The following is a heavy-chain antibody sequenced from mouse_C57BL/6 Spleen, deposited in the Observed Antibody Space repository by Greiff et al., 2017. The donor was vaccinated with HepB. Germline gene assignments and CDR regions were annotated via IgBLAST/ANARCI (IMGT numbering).Heavy chain of an antibody. J-gene: IGHJ3*01. V-gene: IGHV5-6*01. D-gene: IGHD2-4*01. CDR3: ARPDYDYSSWFAY. CDR1: GFTFSSYG. CDR2: ISSGGSYT. Sequence: EVQGVESGGDLVKPGGSLKLSCAASGFTFSSYGMSWVRQTPDKRLEWVATISSGGSYTYYPDSVKGRFTISRDNAKNTLYLQMSSLKSEDTAMYYCARPDYDYSSWFAYWGQGTLVTVSA.